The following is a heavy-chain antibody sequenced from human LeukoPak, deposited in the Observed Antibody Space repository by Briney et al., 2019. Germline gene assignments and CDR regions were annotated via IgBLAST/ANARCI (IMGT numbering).Heavy chain of an antibody. J-gene: IGHJ4*02. CDR1: GITFSDIW. D-gene: IGHD3-10*01. CDR3: VTFRYNHSGSAY. Sequence: PGGSLRLSCAVSGITFSDIWVSWVRQALGKGLEWVGRIKKNADGGTTDYAAPVKGRFTISRDDSKDTVYLQMNSLKTEDTAMYYCVTFRYNHSGSAYWGQGTVVTVSS. V-gene: IGHV3-15*01. CDR2: IKKNADGGTT.